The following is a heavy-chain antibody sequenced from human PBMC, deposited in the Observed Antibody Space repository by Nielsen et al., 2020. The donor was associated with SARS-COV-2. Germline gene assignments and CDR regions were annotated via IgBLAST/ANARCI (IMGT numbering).Heavy chain of an antibody. Sequence: GESLKISCKGSGYTFTSYWIGWVRQMPGKGLEWMGIIYPGDSETRYSPSFQGQVTISADKSISTAYLQWSSLKASDTAMYYCARLTYYDFWSGYWGWFDPWGQGTLVTVSS. CDR2: IYPGDSET. J-gene: IGHJ5*02. D-gene: IGHD3-3*01. V-gene: IGHV5-51*01. CDR1: GYTFTSYW. CDR3: ARLTYYDFWSGYWGWFDP.